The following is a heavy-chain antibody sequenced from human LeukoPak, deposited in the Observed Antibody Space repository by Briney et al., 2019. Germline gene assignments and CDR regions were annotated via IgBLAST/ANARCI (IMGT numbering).Heavy chain of an antibody. CDR1: GFTFSSYS. CDR2: ISSSSSYI. V-gene: IGHV3-21*01. D-gene: IGHD5-12*01. J-gene: IGHJ4*02. CDR3: ARAPPYSGYHPFDY. Sequence: GGSLRLSCAASGFTFSSYSMNWVRQAPGKGLEWVSSISSSSSYIYYADSVKGRFTISRDNAKNSLYLQMNSLRAEDTAVYYCARAPPYSGYHPFDYWGQGTLVTVSS.